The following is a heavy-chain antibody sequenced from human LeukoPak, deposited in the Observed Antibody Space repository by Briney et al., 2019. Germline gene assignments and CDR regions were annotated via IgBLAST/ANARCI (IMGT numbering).Heavy chain of an antibody. V-gene: IGHV1-18*01. CDR1: GYTFTSYG. Sequence: ASVKVSCKASGYTFTSYGISWVRQAPGQGLEWMGWISAYNGSTNYAQKLQGRVTMTTDTSTSTAYMELRSLRSDDTAVYYCARQYSGSSKNWFDPWGQGTLVTVSS. CDR3: ARQYSGSSKNWFDP. D-gene: IGHD1-26*01. CDR2: ISAYNGST. J-gene: IGHJ5*02.